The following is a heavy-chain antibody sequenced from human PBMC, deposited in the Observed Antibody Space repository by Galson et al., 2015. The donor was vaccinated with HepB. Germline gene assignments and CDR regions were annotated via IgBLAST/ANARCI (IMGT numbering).Heavy chain of an antibody. CDR3: ATGVPGIAVAGTRLDY. J-gene: IGHJ4*02. CDR2: FDPEDGET. Sequence: SVKVSCKVSGYTLTELSMHWVRQAPGKGLEWMGGFDPEDGETIYAQKFQGRVTMTEDTSTDTAYMELSSLRSEDTAVYYCATGVPGIAVAGTRLDYWGQGTLVTVSS. D-gene: IGHD6-19*01. V-gene: IGHV1-24*01. CDR1: GYTLTELS.